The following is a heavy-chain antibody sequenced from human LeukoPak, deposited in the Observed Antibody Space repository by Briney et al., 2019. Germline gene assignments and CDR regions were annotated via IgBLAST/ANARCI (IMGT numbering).Heavy chain of an antibody. Sequence: GESLRLSCAASGFTFSGYTMNWVRQAPGKGLEWVSYISSSGSTIYYADSVKGRITISRDNSKNTLYLQMNSLRAEDTAVYYCATQISKAATGTFKWGQGTLVTVSS. J-gene: IGHJ4*02. CDR2: ISSSGSTI. D-gene: IGHD6-13*01. CDR1: GFTFSGYT. CDR3: ATQISKAATGTFK. V-gene: IGHV3-48*01.